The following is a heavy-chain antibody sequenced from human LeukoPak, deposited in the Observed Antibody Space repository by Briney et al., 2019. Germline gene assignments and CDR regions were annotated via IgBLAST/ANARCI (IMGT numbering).Heavy chain of an antibody. Sequence: AGGSLRLSCAASGFTFSSYSMNWVRQAPGKGLEWVSSISSSSSYIYYADSVKGRFTISRDNAKNSLYLQMNSLRAEDTAVYCCARDLGELGFDYWGQGTLVTVSS. CDR1: GFTFSSYS. CDR2: ISSSSSYI. D-gene: IGHD2-21*01. V-gene: IGHV3-21*01. CDR3: ARDLGELGFDY. J-gene: IGHJ4*02.